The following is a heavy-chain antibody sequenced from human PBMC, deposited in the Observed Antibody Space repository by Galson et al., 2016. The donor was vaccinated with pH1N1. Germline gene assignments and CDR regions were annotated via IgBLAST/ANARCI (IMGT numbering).Heavy chain of an antibody. V-gene: IGHV2-5*02. CDR1: GFSLSTTGVG. J-gene: IGHJ6*02. Sequence: LACTFSGFSLSTTGVGVGWIRQPPGKALEWLALIYWDDDRRFSPSLKSRLTITKDPSKKQVVLRMTNMDPVDTATYYCAHSDSYSGLDVWGQGTTVTVSS. D-gene: IGHD2-21*01. CDR2: IYWDDDR. CDR3: AHSDSYSGLDV.